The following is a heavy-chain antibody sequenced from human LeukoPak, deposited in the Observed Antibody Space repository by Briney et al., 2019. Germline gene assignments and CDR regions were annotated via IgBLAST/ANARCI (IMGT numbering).Heavy chain of an antibody. CDR2: ISYDGSNK. CDR3: ARGDFSGSYVY. J-gene: IGHJ4*02. Sequence: GSLRLSCAASGFTFSSYAMHWVRQAPGEGLEWVAVISYDGSNKYYADSVKGRFTISRDDSKNTLYLQMNSLRADDSAVYYCARGDFSGSYVYWGQGTLVTVSS. D-gene: IGHD1-26*01. CDR1: GFTFSSYA. V-gene: IGHV3-30-3*01.